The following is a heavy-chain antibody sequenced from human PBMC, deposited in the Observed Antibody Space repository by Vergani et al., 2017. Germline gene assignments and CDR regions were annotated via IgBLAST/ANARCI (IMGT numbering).Heavy chain of an antibody. CDR2: ISAYNVNT. CDR3: AIGQGWDKTFDY. Sequence: QVQLVQSGAEVKKPGASVKVSCKASGYTFTSFVITWVRQAPGNGLEWMGWISAYNVNTNYAQKLQGRVTMTTDTSTSTADMELRSLRSDDTAVYYCAIGQGWDKTFDYGGQGTLVTGSS. J-gene: IGHJ4*02. CDR1: GYTFTSFV. V-gene: IGHV1-18*01. D-gene: IGHD6-19*01.